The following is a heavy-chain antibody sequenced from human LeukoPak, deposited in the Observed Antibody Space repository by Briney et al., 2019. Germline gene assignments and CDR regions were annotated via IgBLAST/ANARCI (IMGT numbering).Heavy chain of an antibody. J-gene: IGHJ4*02. CDR1: GGSISSYY. Sequence: SETLSLTCTVSGGSISSYYWSWIRQPPGKGLEWIGYIYYSGSTNYNPSLKSRVTISVDTSKNQFSLKLSSVTAADTALYYWARLPYGYDSSGYYSDYWGQGTLVTVSS. CDR2: IYYSGST. D-gene: IGHD3-22*01. V-gene: IGHV4-59*08. CDR3: ARLPYGYDSSGYYSDY.